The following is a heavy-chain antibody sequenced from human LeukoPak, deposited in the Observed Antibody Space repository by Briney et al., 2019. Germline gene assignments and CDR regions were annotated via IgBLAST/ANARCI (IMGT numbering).Heavy chain of an antibody. CDR1: GDSISSSNW. CDR2: IHHSGST. D-gene: IGHD3-10*02. J-gene: IGHJ3*02. V-gene: IGHV4-4*02. Sequence: SGTLSLTCAVSGDSISSSNWWSWVRQPPGKGLEWIGEIHHSGSTNYNPSLKSRVTISVDKSKNQFSLQLSSVTAADTAVYYCARDVRGSDAFDIWGQGTMVTVSS. CDR3: ARDVRGSDAFDI.